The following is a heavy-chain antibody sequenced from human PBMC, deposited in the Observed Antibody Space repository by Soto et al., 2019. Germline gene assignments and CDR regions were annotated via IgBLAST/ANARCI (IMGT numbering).Heavy chain of an antibody. V-gene: IGHV1-18*01. CDR3: AVKTGYYYDSSGYYLDYYGMDV. Sequence: QVQLVQSGAEVKKPGASVKASCKASVYTFTSNGISWVRQPPGQGLEWRGWISAYNGNTNYAQKLQGRVTMTTDTSTSTAYMELRSLRSDDTAVYYCAVKTGYYYDSSGYYLDYYGMDVWGQGTTVTVSS. CDR2: ISAYNGNT. D-gene: IGHD3-22*01. J-gene: IGHJ6*02. CDR1: VYTFTSNG.